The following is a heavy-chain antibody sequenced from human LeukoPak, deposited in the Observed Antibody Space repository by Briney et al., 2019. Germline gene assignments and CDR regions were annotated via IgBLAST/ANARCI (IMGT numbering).Heavy chain of an antibody. CDR3: AKRGTPNYYDNSGYFWAGDY. CDR2: IRNDGSNK. Sequence: GGSLRLSCAASGFTFSSYDMHWVRQAPGKGLEWVAFIRNDGSNKYYADSVKGRITISRDNSKNTLYLQMNSLRAEDTAVYYCAKRGTPNYYDNSGYFWAGDYWGQGTLVTVSS. D-gene: IGHD3-22*01. V-gene: IGHV3-30*02. J-gene: IGHJ4*02. CDR1: GFTFSSYD.